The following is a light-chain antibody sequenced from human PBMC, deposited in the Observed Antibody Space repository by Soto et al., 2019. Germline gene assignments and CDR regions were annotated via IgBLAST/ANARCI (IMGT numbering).Light chain of an antibody. CDR1: SNDIGTYNS. V-gene: IGLV2-14*01. J-gene: IGLJ3*02. CDR2: DVS. CDR3: RSFTSTGTLL. Sequence: QSALAQPASVSGSPGQSISIPCTGTSNDIGTYNSVSWYQQPPGEAPKLIIFDVSNRPSGVSDRFSGSKSGTTASLSISGLQAEDEADYYCRSFTSTGTLLFGGGTKLTVL.